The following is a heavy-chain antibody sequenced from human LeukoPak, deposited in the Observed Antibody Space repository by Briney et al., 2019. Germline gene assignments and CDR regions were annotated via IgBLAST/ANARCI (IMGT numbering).Heavy chain of an antibody. CDR2: ISSSGSTI. D-gene: IGHD2-15*01. V-gene: IGHV3-11*01. J-gene: IGHJ4*02. CDR1: GFTFSDYY. CDR3: ARDSPASSGEVDY. Sequence: GGSLRLSCAASGFTFSDYYMSWIRQAPGKGLEWVSYISSSGSTIYYADSVKGRFTISRDNAKNSLYLRMNSLRAEDTAVYYCARDSPASSGEVDYWGQGTLVTVSS.